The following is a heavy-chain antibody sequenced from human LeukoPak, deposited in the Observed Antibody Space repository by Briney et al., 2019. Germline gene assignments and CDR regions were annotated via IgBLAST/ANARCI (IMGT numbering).Heavy chain of an antibody. CDR2: ISSSGSTI. CDR3: ARDLGGYSYGYPPLDY. V-gene: IGHV3-11*01. CDR1: GFTFSDYH. Sequence: GGSLRLSCAASGFTFSDYHMSWIRQAPGKGLEWVSYISSSGSTIYYADSVKGRFTISRDNAKNSLYLQMNSLRAEDTAVYYCARDLGGYSYGYPPLDYWGQGTLVTVSS. J-gene: IGHJ4*02. D-gene: IGHD5-18*01.